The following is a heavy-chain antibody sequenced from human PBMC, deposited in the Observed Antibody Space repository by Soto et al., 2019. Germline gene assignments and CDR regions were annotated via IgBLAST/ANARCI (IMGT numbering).Heavy chain of an antibody. D-gene: IGHD6-19*01. J-gene: IGHJ4*02. CDR3: ARDISAALGVAGLFDY. V-gene: IGHV1-69*13. CDR1: GGTFSSYT. Sequence: SVKVSCKASGGTFSSYTISWVRQAPVQGLEWMGGIIPIFGTANYAQKFQGRVTITADESTSTAYMELRSLRSEDTAVYYCARDISAALGVAGLFDYWGQGTLVTVSS. CDR2: IIPIFGTA.